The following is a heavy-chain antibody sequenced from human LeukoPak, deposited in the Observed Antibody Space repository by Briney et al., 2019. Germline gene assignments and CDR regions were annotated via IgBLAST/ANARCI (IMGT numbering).Heavy chain of an antibody. J-gene: IGHJ4*02. CDR1: GGSISNYY. CDR2: IYTSGST. V-gene: IGHV4-4*07. Sequence: SETLSLTCTVSGGSISNYYGSWIRQPAGKGLEWIGRIYTSGSTSYNSSLKSRVTMSVDTSKNQFSLKLSSVTAADAAVYYCARDVGGYNYGYSLDYWGQGTLVSVSS. CDR3: ARDVGGYNYGYSLDY. D-gene: IGHD5-18*01.